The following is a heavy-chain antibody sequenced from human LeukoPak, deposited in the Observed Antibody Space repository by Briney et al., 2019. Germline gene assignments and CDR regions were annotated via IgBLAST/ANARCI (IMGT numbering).Heavy chain of an antibody. CDR3: ARGLGYCSGGSCSNWFDP. CDR1: GYTFTSYD. Sequence: ASVKVSCKASGYTFTSYDINWVRQATGQGLEWMGWMNPNSGNTGYAQTFQGRVTMTRNTSISTAYMELSSLRSEDTAVYYCARGLGYCSGGSCSNWFDPWGQGTLVTVSS. V-gene: IGHV1-8*01. CDR2: MNPNSGNT. D-gene: IGHD2-15*01. J-gene: IGHJ5*02.